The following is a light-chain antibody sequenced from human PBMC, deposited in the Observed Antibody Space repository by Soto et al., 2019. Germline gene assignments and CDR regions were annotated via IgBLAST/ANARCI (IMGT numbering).Light chain of an antibody. CDR3: QPYDSSLSGYV. J-gene: IGLJ1*01. CDR1: SSNIGAGYD. V-gene: IGLV1-40*01. CDR2: GNS. Sequence: QSVLTQPPSVSGAPGQRVTISCTGSSSNIGAGYDVHWYQQLPGTAPKLLIYGNSNRPSGVPDRFSGSKSGTSASLAITGLQDEDEADYSCQPYDSSLSGYVFGTGTKLTVL.